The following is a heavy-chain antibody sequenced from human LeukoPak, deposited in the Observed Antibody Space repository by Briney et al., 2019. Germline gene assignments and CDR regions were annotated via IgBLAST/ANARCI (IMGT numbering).Heavy chain of an antibody. J-gene: IGHJ6*03. CDR2: IYTSGST. CDR1: GGSISSYY. D-gene: IGHD2/OR15-2a*01. V-gene: IGHV4-4*07. CDR3: ARDRPPFFPFPYMDV. Sequence: SETLSLTCTVSGGSISSYYWSWIRQPAGKGLEWIGRIYTSGSTNYNPSLKSRVTMSVDTSKNQFSLKLSSVTAADTAVYYCARDRPPFFPFPYMDVWGKGTTVTVSS.